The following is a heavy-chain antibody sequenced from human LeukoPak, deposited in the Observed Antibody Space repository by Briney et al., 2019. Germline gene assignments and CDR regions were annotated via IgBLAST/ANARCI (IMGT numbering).Heavy chain of an antibody. CDR2: INPNGGAT. V-gene: IGHV1-2*02. CDR1: GYSFTDSD. Sequence: GASVKVSCKASGYSFTDSDIHWVRQAPGQGLEWMGCINPNGGATNYAQRFQGRVTVTRNTSISTAYMELSSLRSEDTAVYYCARQYYYDSSGYSWGYWGQGTLVTVSS. D-gene: IGHD3-22*01. CDR3: ARQYYYDSSGYSWGY. J-gene: IGHJ4*02.